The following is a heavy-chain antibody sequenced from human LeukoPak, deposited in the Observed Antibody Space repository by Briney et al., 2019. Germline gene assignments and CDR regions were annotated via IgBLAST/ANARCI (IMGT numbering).Heavy chain of an antibody. V-gene: IGHV3-30*18. CDR3: AKDLKGSSSVYGMDV. CDR1: GFTFSSYG. CDR2: ISYDGSSK. Sequence: GGSLRLSCAASGFTFSSYGMHWVRQAPGKGLEWVAVISYDGSSKYYADSVKGRFTISRDNSKNTLYLQMNSLRAEDTAVYYCAKDLKGSSSVYGMDVWGQGTTVTVSS. J-gene: IGHJ6*02. D-gene: IGHD6-6*01.